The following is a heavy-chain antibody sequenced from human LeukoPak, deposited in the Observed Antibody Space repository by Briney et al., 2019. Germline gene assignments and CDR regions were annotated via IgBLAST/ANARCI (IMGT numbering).Heavy chain of an antibody. D-gene: IGHD3-22*01. CDR1: GFTFSSYA. V-gene: IGHV3-23*01. CDR2: ISGSGGST. CDR3: AKDFDDSSGLAYYFDY. Sequence: PGGSLRLSCAASGFTFSSYAMSWVRQAPGKGLEWVSAISGSGGSTYYADSVKGRFTISRDNSKNTLYLQMNSLRAEDTAVYYCAKDFDDSSGLAYYFDYWGQGTLVTVSS. J-gene: IGHJ4*02.